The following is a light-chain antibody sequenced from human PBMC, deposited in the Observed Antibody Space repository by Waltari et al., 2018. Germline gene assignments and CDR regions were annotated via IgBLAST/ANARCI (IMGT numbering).Light chain of an antibody. CDR3: QQYNSYSMWT. V-gene: IGKV1-5*03. Sequence: DIEMTQSPSTVSSSVVHRVTITCRTSQRLSRWLALYPQKPRNAPKLLISKASTLESGFQSRFSGSGSGPEFIRTISNLQVDDFAICFCQQYNSYSMWTFGQGPKVEIK. CDR2: KAS. CDR1: QRLSRW. J-gene: IGKJ1*01.